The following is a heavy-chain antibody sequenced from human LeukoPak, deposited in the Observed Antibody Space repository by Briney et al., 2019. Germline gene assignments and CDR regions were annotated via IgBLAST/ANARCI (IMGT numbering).Heavy chain of an antibody. CDR1: GFTFSSYA. CDR3: ARGDFYSSSPIDY. CDR2: ISYDGSNK. V-gene: IGHV3-30-3*01. D-gene: IGHD6-13*01. J-gene: IGHJ4*02. Sequence: GGSLRLSCAASGFTFSSYAMHWVRQAPGKGLEWVAVISYDGSNKYYADSVKGRFTISRDNSKNTLYLQMNSLRAEDTAVYYCARGDFYSSSPIDYWGQGTLVTVSS.